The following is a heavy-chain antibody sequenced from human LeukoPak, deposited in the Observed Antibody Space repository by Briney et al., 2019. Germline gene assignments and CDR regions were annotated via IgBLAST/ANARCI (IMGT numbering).Heavy chain of an antibody. CDR3: ARGTFYYDSSGLPSFDY. D-gene: IGHD3-22*01. CDR1: GYTFTGYY. J-gene: IGHJ4*02. Sequence: ASVKVSCKASGYTFTGYYMHWVRQAPGQGLEWMGWIDPNSGGTNYAQKFQGRVTMTRDTSISTAYMELSRLRSDDTAVYYCARGTFYYDSSGLPSFDYWGQGTLVTVSS. V-gene: IGHV1-2*02. CDR2: IDPNSGGT.